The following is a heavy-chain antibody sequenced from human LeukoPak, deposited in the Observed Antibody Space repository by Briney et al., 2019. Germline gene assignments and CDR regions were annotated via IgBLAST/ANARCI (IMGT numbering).Heavy chain of an antibody. Sequence: GRSLRLSCAASGFTFSIYAMTWVSQAPGKGLEWLSAISGGGDSTWYADSVKGRFTISRDNSKNTLSLQMNSLRAEDTTVYYCAKGSSAIRPYYFDYWGQGILVTVSS. J-gene: IGHJ4*02. D-gene: IGHD3-10*01. CDR2: ISGGGDST. CDR1: GFTFSIYA. CDR3: AKGSSAIRPYYFDY. V-gene: IGHV3-23*01.